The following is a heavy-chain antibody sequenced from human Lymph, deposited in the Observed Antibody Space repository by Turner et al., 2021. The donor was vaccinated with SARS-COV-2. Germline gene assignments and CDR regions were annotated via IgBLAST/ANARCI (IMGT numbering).Heavy chain of an antibody. CDR1: GLSVSSDY. CDR2: IYSGGTT. J-gene: IGHJ6*02. D-gene: IGHD5-18*01. CDR3: ARDLDTAGGMDV. Sequence: EAQLVQSGGGLVHPGGSRRLSCAASGLSVSSDYMSWVRQAPGKGLELGSVIYSGGTTYYADSVKGRFTISRHNSKNTLYLQMNSLGAEDTAVYYWARDLDTAGGMDVWGQGTTVTVSS. V-gene: IGHV3-53*04.